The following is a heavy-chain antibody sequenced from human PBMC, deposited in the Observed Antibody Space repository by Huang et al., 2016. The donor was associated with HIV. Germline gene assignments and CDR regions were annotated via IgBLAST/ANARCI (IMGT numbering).Heavy chain of an antibody. CDR1: GFIFSNYG. CDR3: ALKGDSSGWEYFRH. V-gene: IGHV3-30*03. Sequence: QVQLVESGGGVVQPGRSLRLSCAASGFIFSNYGMHWVRQDRGKGREWVALISYDGSNKYYTDSVKGRFSISRDNSKNTLYLQMNSLRAEDTAVYYCALKGDSSGWEYFRHWGQGTLVTVSS. J-gene: IGHJ1*01. D-gene: IGHD6-19*01. CDR2: ISYDGSNK.